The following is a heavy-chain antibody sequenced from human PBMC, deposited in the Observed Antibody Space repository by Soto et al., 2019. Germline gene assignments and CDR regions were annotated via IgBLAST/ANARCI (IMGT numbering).Heavy chain of an antibody. J-gene: IGHJ4*02. D-gene: IGHD5-18*01. CDR3: AKERREYSYGYDTLDY. CDR2: ISYDGSNK. V-gene: IGHV3-30*18. CDR1: GFTFSSYG. Sequence: QVQLVESGGGVVQPGRSLRLSCAASGFTFSSYGMHWVRQAPGKGLEWVAVISYDGSNKYYADSVKGRFTISRDNSKNTWDLQMNTRRAEDTAVYYCAKERREYSYGYDTLDYWGQGTLVTVSS.